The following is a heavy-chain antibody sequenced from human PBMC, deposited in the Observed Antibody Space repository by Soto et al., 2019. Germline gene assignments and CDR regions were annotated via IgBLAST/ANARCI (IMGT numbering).Heavy chain of an antibody. CDR2: INTDGSIT. Sequence: XYLRLAFAASRLISSNYKMNWVRQAPGKGLVWVSRINTDGSITDYADSVKGRFTVSRDNPKNTLYLQLNSLRAEDTAVYYCARDTDGLHYWGQGTLVTVSS. CDR3: ARDTDGLHY. V-gene: IGHV3-74*01. CDR1: RLISSNYK. J-gene: IGHJ4*02.